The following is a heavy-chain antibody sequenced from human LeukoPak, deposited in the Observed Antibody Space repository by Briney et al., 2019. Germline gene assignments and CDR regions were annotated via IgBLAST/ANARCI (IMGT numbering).Heavy chain of an antibody. Sequence: ASVKVSCTASGYTFTSYYMHWVRQAPGQGLEWMGIINPSGGSTSYAQKFQGRVTMTRDTSTSTVYMELSSLRSEDTAVYYCARSSRGHFHYYYYGMDVWGQGTTVTVSS. CDR1: GYTFTSYY. CDR2: INPSGGST. D-gene: IGHD6-25*01. J-gene: IGHJ6*02. CDR3: ARSSRGHFHYYYYGMDV. V-gene: IGHV1-46*01.